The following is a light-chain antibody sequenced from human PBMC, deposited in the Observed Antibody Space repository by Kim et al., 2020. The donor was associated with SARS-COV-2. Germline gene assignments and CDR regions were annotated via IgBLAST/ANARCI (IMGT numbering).Light chain of an antibody. Sequence: EIVMTQSPATLSVSPGERVTLSCRASQSISNKLAWYQQKPGQAPRLLIYGASTRATGIPARFSSSGSGTEFTLDISSLQSEDFAVYYCQQYYNWPPVTFGGGTKLEIK. V-gene: IGKV3-15*01. CDR1: QSISNK. J-gene: IGKJ4*01. CDR2: GAS. CDR3: QQYYNWPPVT.